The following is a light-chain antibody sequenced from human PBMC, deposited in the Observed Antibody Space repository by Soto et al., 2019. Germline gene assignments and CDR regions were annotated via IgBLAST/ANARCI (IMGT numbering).Light chain of an antibody. V-gene: IGLV2-8*01. CDR2: EVT. J-gene: IGLJ1*01. CDR3: MSYVGSNIFV. Sequence: QSVLTQPPSASGSPGQSVTISCTGTSGDVGGYYYVSRYQHHPGKVPKLIIYEVTKRPSGVPDRFPGSKSGNTASLTVSGLQAEDEADYYCMSYVGSNIFVFGTGTKVTVL. CDR1: SGDVGGYYY.